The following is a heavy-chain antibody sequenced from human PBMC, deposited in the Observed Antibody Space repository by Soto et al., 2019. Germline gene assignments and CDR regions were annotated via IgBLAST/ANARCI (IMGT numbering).Heavy chain of an antibody. CDR3: ARPRTVDTAMVSAIDY. CDR1: GGSISSSSYY. J-gene: IGHJ4*02. Sequence: SETLSLTCTVSGGSISSSSYYWGWIRQPPGKGLEWIGSIYYSGSTYYNPSLKSRVTISVDTSKNQFSLKLSSVTAADTAVYYCARPRTVDTAMVSAIDYWGQGTLVTVSS. V-gene: IGHV4-39*01. D-gene: IGHD5-18*01. CDR2: IYYSGST.